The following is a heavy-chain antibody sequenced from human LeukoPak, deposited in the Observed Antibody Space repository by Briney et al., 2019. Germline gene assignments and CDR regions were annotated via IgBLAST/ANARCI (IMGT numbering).Heavy chain of an antibody. J-gene: IGHJ4*02. D-gene: IGHD2-15*01. CDR3: ARESGGSCYEY. CDR2: IYYSGST. V-gene: IGHV4-59*01. Sequence: SETLSLTCTVSGGSISSYYWNWIRQPPGKGLEWIGYIYYSGSTNYNPSLKSRVTISVDTSKNQFSLKLSSVTAADTAVYYCARESGGSCYEYWGQGTLVTVSS. CDR1: GGSISSYY.